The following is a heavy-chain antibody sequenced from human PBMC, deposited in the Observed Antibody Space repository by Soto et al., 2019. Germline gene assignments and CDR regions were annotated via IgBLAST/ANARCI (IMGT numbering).Heavy chain of an antibody. V-gene: IGHV2-5*01. CDR2: IYWNDDK. D-gene: IGHD3-3*01. CDR3: AHQLPRTYYDFWSGFDY. CDR1: GFSLSTSGVG. Sequence: QITLKESGPTLVKPTQTLTLTCTFSGFSLSTSGVGVGWIRQPPGKALEWLALIYWNDDKRYSPSLKSRLTITKDTSKNQVVLTMTNMDPVDTATYYCAHQLPRTYYDFWSGFDYWGQGTLVTVSS. J-gene: IGHJ4*02.